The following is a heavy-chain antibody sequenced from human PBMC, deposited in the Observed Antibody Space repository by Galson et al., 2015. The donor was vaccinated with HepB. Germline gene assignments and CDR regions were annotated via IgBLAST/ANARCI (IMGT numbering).Heavy chain of an antibody. D-gene: IGHD3-3*01. J-gene: IGHJ4*01. V-gene: IGHV3-15*01. CDR2: IKSKTDGGTT. CDR1: GFTFNKAW. CDR3: TTHGGIYEGPFYDFWSGYYIFDY. Sequence: SLRLSCAASGFTFNKAWMSWVRQAPGKGLEWVGRIKSKTDGGTTDYAAPVKGRFSISRDDSENTLYLQMDSLKTEDTAMYYCTTHGGIYEGPFYDFWSGYYIFDYWGHGSLVTVSS.